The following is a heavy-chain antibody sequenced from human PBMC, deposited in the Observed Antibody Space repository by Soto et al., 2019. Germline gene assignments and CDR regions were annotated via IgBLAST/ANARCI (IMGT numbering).Heavy chain of an antibody. CDR2: ISTYNGDT. CDR1: GYTFTTFG. D-gene: IGHD2-15*01. Sequence: ASVKVSCKASGYTFTTFGISWVRQAPGQGLEWMGWISTYNGDTNYAQKFQDRVTMTTDTSTNTVYMELRSLRSDDTAVYYCAREGVAPYYYYGMDVWRQGTTVTVS. CDR3: AREGVAPYYYYGMDV. V-gene: IGHV1-18*01. J-gene: IGHJ6*02.